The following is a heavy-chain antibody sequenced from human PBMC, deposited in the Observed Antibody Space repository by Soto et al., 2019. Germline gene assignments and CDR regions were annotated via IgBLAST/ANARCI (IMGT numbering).Heavy chain of an antibody. CDR1: GGSFSDTY. J-gene: IGHJ4*02. Sequence: PSETLSLTCAVYGGSFSDTYWNWFRQPPGKGPEWIGTVSYSGGTYYNPSLKSRVTISVDTSKIHFSLKLSSVTAADTAVYYCARTGYCISTSCYAVIYWGQGTLVTVSS. CDR2: VSYSGGT. CDR3: ARTGYCISTSCYAVIY. D-gene: IGHD2-2*01. V-gene: IGHV4-34*01.